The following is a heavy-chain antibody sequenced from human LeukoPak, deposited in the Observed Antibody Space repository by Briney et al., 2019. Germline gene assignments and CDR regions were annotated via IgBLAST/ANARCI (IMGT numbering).Heavy chain of an antibody. D-gene: IGHD3-3*01. V-gene: IGHV4-4*07. CDR3: ARDATYYDFWSGYSPNWFDP. CDR1: GGSISSYK. CDR2: IYTSGST. J-gene: IGHJ5*02. Sequence: SETLSLTCTVSGGSISSYKWSWIRQPAGKGLEWIGRIYTSGSTNYNPSLKSRVTMSVDTSKNQFSLKLSSVTAADTAVYYCARDATYYDFWSGYSPNWFDPWGQGTLVTVSS.